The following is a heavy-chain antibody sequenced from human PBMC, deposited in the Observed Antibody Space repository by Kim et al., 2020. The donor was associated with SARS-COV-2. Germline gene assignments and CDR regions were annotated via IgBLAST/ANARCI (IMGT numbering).Heavy chain of an antibody. CDR2: IYPGDSDT. J-gene: IGHJ4*02. V-gene: IGHV5-51*01. D-gene: IGHD5-18*01. CDR1: GYSFTSYW. Sequence: GESLKISCKGSGYSFTSYWIGWVRQMPGKGLEWMGIIYPGDSDTRYSPSFQGQVTISADKYISTAYLQWSSLKASDTSMYYCARHVASPWIQLSSGPLDYWGQGTLVTVSS. CDR3: ARHVASPWIQLSSGPLDY.